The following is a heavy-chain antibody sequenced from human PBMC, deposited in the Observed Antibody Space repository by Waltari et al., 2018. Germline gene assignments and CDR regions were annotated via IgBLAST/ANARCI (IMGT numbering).Heavy chain of an antibody. CDR2: IIPIFGTA. J-gene: IGHJ6*02. Sequence: QVQLVQSGAEVKKPGSSVKVSCKASGGTFSSYAISWVRQPPGQGLEWMGGIIPIFGTANYAQKFQGRVTITADESTSTAYMELSSLRSEDTAVYYCASPGDLVVPAAKYYYGMDVWGQGTTVTVSS. CDR3: ASPGDLVVPAAKYYYGMDV. CDR1: GGTFSSYA. D-gene: IGHD2-2*01. V-gene: IGHV1-69*01.